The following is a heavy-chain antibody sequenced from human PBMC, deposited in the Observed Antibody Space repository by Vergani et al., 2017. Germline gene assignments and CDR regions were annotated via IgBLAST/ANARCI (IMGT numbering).Heavy chain of an antibody. CDR1: GFTFSSYG. D-gene: IGHD2-21*02. V-gene: IGHV3-30*02. J-gene: IGHJ6*02. Sequence: QVQLVESGGGVVQPGGSLRISCAASGFTFSSYGIHWVRQAPGKGLEWVAFIRYDGSNKYYADSVKGRFTISRDNSKNTLYLQMNSLRAEDTAVYYCAKDRFXFVVVPARNYGMDVWGQGTTVTVSS. CDR2: IRYDGSNK. CDR3: AKDRFXFVVVPARNYGMDV.